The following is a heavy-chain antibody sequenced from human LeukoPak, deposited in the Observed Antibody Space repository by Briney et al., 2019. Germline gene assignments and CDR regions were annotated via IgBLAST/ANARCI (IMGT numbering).Heavy chain of an antibody. CDR1: GGSISSGSYY. J-gene: IGHJ4*02. D-gene: IGHD3-10*01. V-gene: IGHV4-61*02. Sequence: SETLSLTCTVSGGSISSGSYYWSWIRQPAGKGLEWIGRIYTSGSTNYNPSLKSRVTISVDTSQNQFSLKLSSVTAADTAVYYCVRFGDLYYFDYWGQGTLVTVSS. CDR3: VRFGDLYYFDY. CDR2: IYTSGST.